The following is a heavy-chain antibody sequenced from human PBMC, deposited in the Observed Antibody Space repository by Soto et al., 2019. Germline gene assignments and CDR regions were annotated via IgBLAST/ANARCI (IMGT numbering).Heavy chain of an antibody. CDR1: GFSVSSNY. D-gene: IGHD4-17*01. J-gene: IGHJ6*02. CDR2: IYGGGST. CDR3: ARETPVAQPAPYYYYAMDV. V-gene: IGHV3-53*01. Sequence: GGSLRLSCAASGFSVSSNYMSWVRQAPGKGLEWVSVIYGGGSTFYADSVKGRFTISRDDFKNTLYLQMNNLGAEDTAVYYCARETPVAQPAPYYYYAMDVWGQGTTVTVSS.